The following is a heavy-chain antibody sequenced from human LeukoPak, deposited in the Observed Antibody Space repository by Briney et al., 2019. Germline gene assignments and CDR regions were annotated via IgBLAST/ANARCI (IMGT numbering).Heavy chain of an antibody. CDR3: ARQRCSGGSCYRVDELHYMDV. CDR2: INHSETT. Sequence: SETLSFTCSVYGCTFSGYYWSWIRQPPGKGLEWIGDINHSETTNSNKSLKSRVTISVDTTNTHYCLQLTAGTAADAGVYYCARQRCSGGSCYRVDELHYMDVWGKGTTVTVSS. J-gene: IGHJ6*03. D-gene: IGHD2-15*01. V-gene: IGHV4-34*01. CDR1: GCTFSGYY.